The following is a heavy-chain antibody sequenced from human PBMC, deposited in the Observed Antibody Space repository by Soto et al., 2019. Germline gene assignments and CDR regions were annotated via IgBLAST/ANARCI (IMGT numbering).Heavy chain of an antibody. D-gene: IGHD1-1*01. V-gene: IGHV3-21*01. CDR2: VSGGGTT. CDR1: GFTFSSCT. Sequence: GGSLRLSXAVSGFTFSSCTMNWVRQAPGKGLEWVSPVSGGGTTYYADSVKGRFTISRDNARNSLYLQMNSLRTEDTAVYYCAREVQPVVRREYDCWGQGTLVTVSS. CDR3: AREVQPVVRREYDC. J-gene: IGHJ4*02.